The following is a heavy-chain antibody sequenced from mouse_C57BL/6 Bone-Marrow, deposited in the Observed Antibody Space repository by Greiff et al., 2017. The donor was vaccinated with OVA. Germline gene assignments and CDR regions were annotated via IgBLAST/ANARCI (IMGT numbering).Heavy chain of an antibody. D-gene: IGHD2-1*01. J-gene: IGHJ3*01. CDR2: ISYDGSN. V-gene: IGHV3-6*01. Sequence: VQLQQSGPGLVKPSQSLSLTCSVTGYSITSGYYWNWIRQFPGNKLEWMGYISYDGSNNYNPSLKNRISITRDTSKNQFFLKLNSVTTEDTATYYCARDGNYRTWFAYWGQGTLVTVSA. CDR1: GYSITSGYY. CDR3: ARDGNYRTWFAY.